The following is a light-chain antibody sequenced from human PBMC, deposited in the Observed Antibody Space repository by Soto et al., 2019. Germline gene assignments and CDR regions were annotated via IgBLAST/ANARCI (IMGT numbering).Light chain of an antibody. J-gene: IGLJ2*01. Sequence: QSVLTQPASVSGSPGQSITISCTGTSSDVGGYNYVSWYQQHPGKAPKLMIYEVTNRPSGVSRRFSGSKSGNTASLTISGLQAEDEADYFCSSKRSSSPLVFGGGTQLTVL. CDR2: EVT. CDR1: SSDVGGYNY. CDR3: SSKRSSSPLV. V-gene: IGLV2-14*01.